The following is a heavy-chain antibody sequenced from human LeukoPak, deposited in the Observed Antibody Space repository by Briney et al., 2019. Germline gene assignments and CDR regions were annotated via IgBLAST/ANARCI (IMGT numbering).Heavy chain of an antibody. Sequence: ASVKVSCKASGYTFTGYYMHWVRQALGQGLEWMGWINPNSGGTNYAQKFQGRVTMTRDTSISTAYMELSRLRSDDTAVYYCARPARGYSYGFDYWGQGTLVTVSS. CDR2: INPNSGGT. V-gene: IGHV1-2*02. D-gene: IGHD5-18*01. CDR3: ARPARGYSYGFDY. J-gene: IGHJ4*02. CDR1: GYTFTGYY.